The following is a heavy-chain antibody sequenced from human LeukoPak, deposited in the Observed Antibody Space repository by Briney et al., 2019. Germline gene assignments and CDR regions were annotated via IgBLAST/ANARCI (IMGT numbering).Heavy chain of an antibody. V-gene: IGHV3-30-3*01. CDR3: ARDGSYGDYFNWFDP. J-gene: IGHJ5*02. CDR1: GFTFSSYA. D-gene: IGHD4-17*01. CDR2: ISYDGSNK. Sequence: PGRSLRLSCAASGFTFSSYAMHWVRQAPGKGLEWVAVISYDGSNKYYADSVKGRFTISRDNSKNTLYLQMNSLRAEDTAVYYCARDGSYGDYFNWFDPWGQGTLVTVSS.